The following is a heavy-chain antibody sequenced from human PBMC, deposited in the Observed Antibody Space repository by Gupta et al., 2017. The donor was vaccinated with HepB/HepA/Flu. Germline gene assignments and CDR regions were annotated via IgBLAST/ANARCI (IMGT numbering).Heavy chain of an antibody. J-gene: IGHJ4*02. Sequence: QVQLVESGGGVVQPGRSLRLSCAASGFSFSSHGMHWVRQAPGKGLEWVAVTSYDGSNKYYADSVKGRVTISRDNSKKTLYRQMNSLRAEETAVYDCAKGPSIVTGDNRESEFDDWGQGTMVTVSS. CDR3: AKGPSIVTGDNRESEFDD. D-gene: IGHD3-9*01. CDR2: TSYDGSNK. CDR1: GFSFSSHG. V-gene: IGHV3-30*18.